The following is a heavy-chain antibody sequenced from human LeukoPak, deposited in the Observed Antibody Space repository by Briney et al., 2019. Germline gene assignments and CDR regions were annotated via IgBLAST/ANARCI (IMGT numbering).Heavy chain of an antibody. CDR3: AKVGSSMSFYYYYGMGV. Sequence: SGGSLRLSCAASGFSFSGYAMSWVRQAPGKGLEWVSAISGSGGTTNYADSVKGRFTISRDNSKDTLYLQMDSLRAEDTAVYYCAKVGSSMSFYYYYGMGVWGQGTTVTVSS. V-gene: IGHV3-23*01. D-gene: IGHD6-13*01. CDR1: GFSFSGYA. J-gene: IGHJ6*02. CDR2: ISGSGGTT.